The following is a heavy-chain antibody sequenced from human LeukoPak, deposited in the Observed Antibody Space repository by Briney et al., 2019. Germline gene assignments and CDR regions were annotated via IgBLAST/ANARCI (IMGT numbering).Heavy chain of an antibody. CDR2: IYYSGST. CDR1: GGSISSYY. Sequence: SETLSLTCTVSGGSISSYYWSWIRQPPGKGLEWIGYIYYSGSTNYNPSLKSRVTISVDTSKNQFSLKLSSVTAADTAVYYCARLGIAAAGTRGVPYGMDVWGQGTTVTVSS. J-gene: IGHJ6*02. V-gene: IGHV4-59*01. CDR3: ARLGIAAAGTRGVPYGMDV. D-gene: IGHD6-13*01.